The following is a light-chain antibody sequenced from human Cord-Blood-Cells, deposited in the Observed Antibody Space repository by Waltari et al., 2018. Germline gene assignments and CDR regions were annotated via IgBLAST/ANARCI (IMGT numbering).Light chain of an antibody. CDR1: QSVSSSY. V-gene: IGKV3-20*01. J-gene: IGKJ2*01. CDR3: QQYGSSPPPGYT. CDR2: GAS. Sequence: EIVLTQSPGTLSLSPGERATLSCRASQSVSSSYLAWYQQKPGQAPRLLIHGASSRATGIPDRFSGSGSGTDFTLTISRLEPEDFAVYYCQQYGSSPPPGYTFGQGTKLEIK.